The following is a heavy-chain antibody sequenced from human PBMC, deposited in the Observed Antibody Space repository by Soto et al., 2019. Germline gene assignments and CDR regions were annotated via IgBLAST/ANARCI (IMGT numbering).Heavy chain of an antibody. CDR2: IYYSGST. CDR1: GGSISSGGYY. D-gene: IGHD1-26*01. CDR3: AREVVGVDFNWFDP. J-gene: IGHJ5*02. V-gene: IGHV4-31*03. Sequence: QVQLQESGPGLVKPSQTLSLTCTVSGGSISSGGYYWSWIRQHPGKGLEWIGYIYYSGSTYYNPSLKSRVTLSVDTSKNQFSLKLSSVTAADTAVYYCAREVVGVDFNWFDPWGQGTLVTVSS.